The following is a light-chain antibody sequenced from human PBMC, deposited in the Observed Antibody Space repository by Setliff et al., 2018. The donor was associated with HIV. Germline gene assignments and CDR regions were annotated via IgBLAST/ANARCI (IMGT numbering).Light chain of an antibody. CDR1: SSDVGGYNY. V-gene: IGLV2-14*03. Sequence: QSALTRPASVSGSPGQSITISCTGTSSDVGGYNYVSWYQQHPGKAPKLRIYDVSNRPSGVSNRFSGSKSGNTASLTISGLQAEDEADYYCSSYTSTSTLFVFGTGTKVTVL. CDR2: DVS. CDR3: SSYTSTSTLFV. J-gene: IGLJ1*01.